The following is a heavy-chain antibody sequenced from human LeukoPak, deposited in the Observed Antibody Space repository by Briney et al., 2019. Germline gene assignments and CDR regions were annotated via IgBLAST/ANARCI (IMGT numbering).Heavy chain of an antibody. D-gene: IGHD3-16*01. CDR3: ARGPYYPI. Sequence: PSETLSLTCTVSGGSISTSSYYWGWVRQPPGKGLEWIGNIFYSGSTYYSPSLKSRVTISLDTSRNQFSLKLNSVTAADTAVYFCARGPYYPIWGQGTMVTVSS. J-gene: IGHJ3*02. V-gene: IGHV4-39*07. CDR1: GGSISTSSYY. CDR2: IFYSGST.